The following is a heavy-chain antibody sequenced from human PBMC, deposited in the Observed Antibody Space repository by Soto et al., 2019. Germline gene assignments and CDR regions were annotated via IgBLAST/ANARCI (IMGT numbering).Heavy chain of an antibody. CDR1: GFTFRSYA. CDR2: ISGSGNTS. CDR3: AKGRGSSWNADY. Sequence: EVQLLESGGGLVQPGGSLRLSCVAAGFTFRSYAMSWVRRAPGKGLEWVSAISGSGNTSHFADSVRGRFTSSRDNSKDTLYLQLTTLRVDETAEYFCAKGRGSSWNADYWGQGTLVTVAS. V-gene: IGHV3-23*01. D-gene: IGHD6-13*01. J-gene: IGHJ4*02.